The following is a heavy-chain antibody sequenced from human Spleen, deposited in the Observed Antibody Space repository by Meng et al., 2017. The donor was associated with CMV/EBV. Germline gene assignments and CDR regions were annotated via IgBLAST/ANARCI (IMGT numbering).Heavy chain of an antibody. V-gene: IGHV4-39*07. CDR1: GGSISSSSYY. D-gene: IGHD5-12*01. CDR2: IYYSGST. J-gene: IGHJ4*02. CDR3: ARAPSGYDPFDN. Sequence: QLQLQEAGPGLVKPSETLSLTCTVSGGSISSSSYYWGWIRQPPGRGLEWIGSIYYSGSTYYNPSLKSRVTISVDTSNNQFSLKLSSVTAADTAVYYCARAPSGYDPFDNWGQGTLVTVSS.